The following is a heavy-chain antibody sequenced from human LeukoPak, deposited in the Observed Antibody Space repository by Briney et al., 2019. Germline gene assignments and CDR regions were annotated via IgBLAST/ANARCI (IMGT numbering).Heavy chain of an antibody. CDR3: ARAPRRGVMDV. J-gene: IGHJ6*03. V-gene: IGHV3-7*01. CDR1: GFRFSSHW. D-gene: IGHD3-10*01. Sequence: GGSLRLSCAASGFRFSSHWMSWARQATGKGLEWVANIKQDGSEKYYVDSVKGRFTISRDNAQNSLHLQMNSLRAEDTAVYYCARAPRRGVMDVWGTGTTVSVSS. CDR2: IKQDGSEK.